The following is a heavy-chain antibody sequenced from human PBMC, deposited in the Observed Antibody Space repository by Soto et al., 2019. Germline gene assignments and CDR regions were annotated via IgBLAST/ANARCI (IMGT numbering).Heavy chain of an antibody. CDR2: IYYSGST. CDR1: GGSISSGGYY. Sequence: SETLSLTCTVSGGSISSGGYYWSWIRQHPGKGLEWIGYIYYSGSTYYNPSLKSRVTISVDTSKNQFSLKLSSVTAADTAVYYCARSLIAAAAPFDYWGQGTLVTSPQ. V-gene: IGHV4-31*03. J-gene: IGHJ4*02. D-gene: IGHD6-13*01. CDR3: ARSLIAAAAPFDY.